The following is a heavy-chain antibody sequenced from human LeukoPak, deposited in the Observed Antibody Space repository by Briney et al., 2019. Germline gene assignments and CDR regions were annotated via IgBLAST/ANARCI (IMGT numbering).Heavy chain of an antibody. J-gene: IGHJ5*02. CDR3: SRDSSDGSDA. CDR1: GFTFSSYA. CDR2: ISYDGSNK. D-gene: IGHD6-6*01. V-gene: IGHV3-30*04. Sequence: GGSLRLSCAASGFTFSSYAMHWVRQAPGKGLEWVAVISYDGSNKYYADSVKGRSTISRDNSKNTLYLQMNSLRDEDTAVYYCSRDSSDGSDAWGEGNLVTVSS.